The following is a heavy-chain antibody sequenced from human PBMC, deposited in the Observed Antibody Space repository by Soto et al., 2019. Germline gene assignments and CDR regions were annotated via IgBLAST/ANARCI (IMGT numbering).Heavy chain of an antibody. Sequence: SETLSLTCAVYGGSFSGYYWSWIRQPPGKGLEWIGEINHSGSTNYNPSLKSRVTISVDTSKNQFSLKLSSVTAADTAVYYCARGGDPISAWVDYWGQGTLVTVSS. CDR2: INHSGST. D-gene: IGHD3-10*01. J-gene: IGHJ4*02. V-gene: IGHV4-34*01. CDR3: ARGGDPISAWVDY. CDR1: GGSFSGYY.